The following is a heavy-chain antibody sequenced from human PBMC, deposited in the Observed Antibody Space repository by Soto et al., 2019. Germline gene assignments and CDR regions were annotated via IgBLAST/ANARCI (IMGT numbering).Heavy chain of an antibody. J-gene: IGHJ4*02. V-gene: IGHV1-69*08. Sequence: QVQLVQSGAEVKKPGSSVKVSCKASGGTFSSYTISWVRQAPGQGLEWMGRIIPILGIANYAQKVQGRVTITADNSTSTAYMELSSLRSEDTAVYYCARDRGDGYNFGWGQGTLVTVSS. CDR3: ARDRGDGYNFG. D-gene: IGHD5-12*01. CDR2: IIPILGIA. CDR1: GGTFSSYT.